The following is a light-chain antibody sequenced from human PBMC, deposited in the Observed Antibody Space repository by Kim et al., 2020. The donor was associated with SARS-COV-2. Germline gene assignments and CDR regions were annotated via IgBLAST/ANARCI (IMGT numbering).Light chain of an antibody. CDR3: KEYKRAPWT. Sequence: GERGPIPCRASQGSNNSLAWYQQKPGKVPQLVIYAASAVQSGVPSRFSGSGSGTDFTLTISRVQPEDVATYYCKEYKRAPWTFGQGTKVDIK. CDR2: AAS. J-gene: IGKJ1*01. V-gene: IGKV1-27*01. CDR1: QGSNNS.